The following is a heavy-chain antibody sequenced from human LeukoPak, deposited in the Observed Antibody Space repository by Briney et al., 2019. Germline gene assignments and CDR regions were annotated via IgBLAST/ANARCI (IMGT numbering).Heavy chain of an antibody. CDR2: ISSDGSNK. CDR1: GFTFSDYS. CDR3: AKGGGFNY. Sequence: PGGSLRLSCAASGFTFSDYSMNWVRQAPGKGLEWVAVISSDGSNKYYADSVKGRFTISRDNSKNTLYLRMNSLRAEDTAVYYCAKGGGFNYWGQGTLVTVSS. J-gene: IGHJ4*02. V-gene: IGHV3-30*18.